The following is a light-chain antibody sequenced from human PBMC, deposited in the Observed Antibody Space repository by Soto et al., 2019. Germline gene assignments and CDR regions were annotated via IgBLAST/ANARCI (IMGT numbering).Light chain of an antibody. CDR2: EVT. Sequence: QSALTQPASVSGSPGQSITISCTGTSSDVGGYNYVSWYQQHPGKAPKLMIYEVTSRPSGVSDRFSGSKSGNTASLTISGLQAEDEADYYCCSFTSSTTVIFGGGTKVTVL. V-gene: IGLV2-14*01. CDR3: CSFTSSTTVI. J-gene: IGLJ2*01. CDR1: SSDVGGYNY.